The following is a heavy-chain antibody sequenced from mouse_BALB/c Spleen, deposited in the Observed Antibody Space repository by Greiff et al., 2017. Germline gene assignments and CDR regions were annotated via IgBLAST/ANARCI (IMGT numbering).Heavy chain of an antibody. D-gene: IGHD2-1*01. Sequence: EVHLVESGGGLVQPGGSRKLSCAASGFTFSDYGMAWVRQAPGKGPEWVAFISNLAYSIYYADTVTGRFTISRENAKNTLYLEMSSLRSEDTAMYYCARDSGNYKNAMDYWGQGTSVTVSS. CDR3: ARDSGNYKNAMDY. V-gene: IGHV5-15*02. J-gene: IGHJ4*01. CDR2: ISNLAYSI. CDR1: GFTFSDYG.